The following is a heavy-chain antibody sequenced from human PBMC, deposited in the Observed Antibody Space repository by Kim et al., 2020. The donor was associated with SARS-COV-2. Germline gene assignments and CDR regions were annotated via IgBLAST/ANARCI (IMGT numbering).Heavy chain of an antibody. Sequence: SVKGRLTTSRDNAKNSLYLQMTSLRAEDTAVYYCARDRMYEWELHDAFDIWGQGTMVTVSS. D-gene: IGHD1-26*01. J-gene: IGHJ3*02. CDR3: ARDRMYEWELHDAFDI. V-gene: IGHV3-11*06.